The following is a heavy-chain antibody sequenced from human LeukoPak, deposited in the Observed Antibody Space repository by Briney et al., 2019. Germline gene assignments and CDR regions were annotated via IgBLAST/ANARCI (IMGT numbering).Heavy chain of an antibody. CDR1: GGTFSSYA. V-gene: IGHV1-69*13. CDR2: IIPIFGTA. CDR3: ARDKTPIQGGWYNWFDP. Sequence: ASVKVSCKASGGTFSSYAISWVRQAPGQGLEWMGGIIPIFGTANYAQKFQGRVTITADESTSTAYMELSSLRSEDTAVYYCARDKTPIQGGWYNWFDPWGQGTLVTVSS. J-gene: IGHJ5*02. D-gene: IGHD2-15*01.